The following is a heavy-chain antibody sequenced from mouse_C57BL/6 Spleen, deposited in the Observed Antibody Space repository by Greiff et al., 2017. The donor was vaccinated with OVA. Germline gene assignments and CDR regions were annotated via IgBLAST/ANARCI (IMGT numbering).Heavy chain of an antibody. CDR3: AREGAGYFDY. V-gene: IGHV5-16*01. Sequence: EVQVVESAGGLVQPGSSMKLSCTASGFTFSDYYMAWVRQVPEKGLEWVANINYDGSSTYYLDSLKSRFIISRDNAKNILYLQMSSLKSEDTATYYCAREGAGYFDYWGQGTTLTVSS. J-gene: IGHJ2*01. D-gene: IGHD3-3*01. CDR2: INYDGSST. CDR1: GFTFSDYY.